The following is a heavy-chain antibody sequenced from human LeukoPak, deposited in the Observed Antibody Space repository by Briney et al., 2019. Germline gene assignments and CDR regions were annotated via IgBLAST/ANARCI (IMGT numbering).Heavy chain of an antibody. CDR2: ISSSSSTI. CDR1: GFTFSTYE. D-gene: IGHD4-23*01. Sequence: PGGSLRLSCAASGFTFSTYEMNWVRQAPGKGLEWVSYISSSSSTIYYADSVKGRFTISRDNAKNSLYLQMNSLRDEDTAVYYCASSANDYGGNPFDYWGQGTLVTVSS. CDR3: ASSANDYGGNPFDY. V-gene: IGHV3-48*03. J-gene: IGHJ4*02.